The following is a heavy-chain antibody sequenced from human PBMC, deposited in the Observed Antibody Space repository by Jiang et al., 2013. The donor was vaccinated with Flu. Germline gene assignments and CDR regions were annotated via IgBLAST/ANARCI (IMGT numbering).Heavy chain of an antibody. V-gene: IGHV3-30-3*01. D-gene: IGHD3-9*01. J-gene: IGHJ3*02. CDR2: ISYDGSNK. CDR3: ARPYDILTGDAFDI. Sequence: AVISYDGSNKYYADSVKGRFTISRDNSKNTLYLQMNSLRAEDTAVYYCARPYDILTGDAFDIWGQGTMVTVSS.